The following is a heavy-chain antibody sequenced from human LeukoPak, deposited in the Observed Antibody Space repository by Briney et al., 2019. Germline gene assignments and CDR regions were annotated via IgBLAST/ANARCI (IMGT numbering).Heavy chain of an antibody. J-gene: IGHJ3*02. Sequence: ASVEVSCKASGGTFSSYAISWVRQAPGQGLEWMGGIIPIFGTANYAQKFQGRVTITADESTSTAYMELSSLRSEDTAVYYCARGSVGNDAFDIWGQGTMVTVSS. CDR3: ARGSVGNDAFDI. CDR2: IIPIFGTA. V-gene: IGHV1-69*13. CDR1: GGTFSSYA.